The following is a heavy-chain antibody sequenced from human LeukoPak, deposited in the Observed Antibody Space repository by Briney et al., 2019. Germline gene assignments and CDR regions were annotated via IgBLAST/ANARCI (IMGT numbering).Heavy chain of an antibody. CDR2: MYHSGSA. Sequence: SETLSLTCTVSGYSISSGYYWGWIRQPPGKGLEWIGNMYHSGSAYYNPSLKSRIIISVVTSKNQVSLRLSSVTAADTAVYYCARRGGRGSQYFFDYWGQGILVTVSS. V-gene: IGHV4-38-2*02. J-gene: IGHJ4*02. D-gene: IGHD3-10*01. CDR1: GYSISSGYY. CDR3: ARRGGRGSQYFFDY.